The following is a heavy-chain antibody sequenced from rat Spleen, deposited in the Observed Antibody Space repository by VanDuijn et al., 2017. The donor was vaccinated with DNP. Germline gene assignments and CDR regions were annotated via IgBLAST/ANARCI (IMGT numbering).Heavy chain of an antibody. J-gene: IGHJ2*01. Sequence: EVQLVESGGGLVQPGRSLKLSCAASGFTFNAYYMAWVRQAPAKGLEWVAYIGSPAYAPYYTYSGKGRFAISRDNAKRTLYLQMNSLRSEDMANYDCVRWNSGHFDYWGQGVMVTVSS. CDR1: GFTFNAYY. CDR2: IGSPAYAP. V-gene: IGHV5-22*01. CDR3: VRWNSGHFDY. D-gene: IGHD4-3*01.